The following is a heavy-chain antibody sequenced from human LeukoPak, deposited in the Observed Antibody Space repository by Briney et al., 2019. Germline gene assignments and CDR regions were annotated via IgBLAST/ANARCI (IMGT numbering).Heavy chain of an antibody. CDR3: VRDSDGLFYFDY. CDR2: ISCDGSNK. V-gene: IGHV3-30-3*01. Sequence: GGSLRLSCAVSGFTFRSSTMQWVRQAPGKGLEWVAVISCDGSNKFYADSVKGRFTISRDNSKNTLSLQMNSLRAEDTAVYYCVRDSDGLFYFDYWGQGTLVTVSS. D-gene: IGHD3/OR15-3a*01. J-gene: IGHJ4*02. CDR1: GFTFRSST.